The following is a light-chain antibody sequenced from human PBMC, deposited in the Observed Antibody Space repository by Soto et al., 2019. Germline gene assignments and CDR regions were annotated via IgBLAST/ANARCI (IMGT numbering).Light chain of an antibody. CDR3: SSYTRSNTLRYV. CDR1: SSDVGGYNY. J-gene: IGLJ1*01. V-gene: IGLV2-14*03. CDR2: DVS. Sequence: QSALTQPASVSRSPGQSITISCTGTSSDVGGYNYVSWYQHHPGKAPKVMIYDVSNRPSGVSNRFSGSKTGNTASLTISGLRAEDEADYYCSSYTRSNTLRYVFGTGTKLTVL.